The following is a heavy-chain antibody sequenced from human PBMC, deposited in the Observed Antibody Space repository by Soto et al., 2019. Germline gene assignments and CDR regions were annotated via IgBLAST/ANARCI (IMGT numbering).Heavy chain of an antibody. CDR3: AGEPSI. J-gene: IGHJ4*02. CDR1: GGSISRGGYY. Sequence: QVQLQESGPGLVKPSQTLSLTCTVSGGSISRGGYYWAWIRQHPGKGLEWIGYIYYSGTTDYNPWLKSGGTISVDPSKSQFSLKPSSVSAADTAVYYCAGEPSIWGQGTLVTVSS. V-gene: IGHV4-31*03. CDR2: IYYSGTT.